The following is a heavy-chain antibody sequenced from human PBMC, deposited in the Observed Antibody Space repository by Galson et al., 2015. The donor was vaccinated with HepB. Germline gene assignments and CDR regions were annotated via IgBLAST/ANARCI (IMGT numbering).Heavy chain of an antibody. CDR3: AREILGYCSSTSCYRRAEVGGAFDAFDI. D-gene: IGHD2-2*02. J-gene: IGHJ3*02. V-gene: IGHV6-1*01. CDR1: GDSVSSNSAA. Sequence: CAISGDSVSSNSAAWNWIRQSPSRGLEWLVRTYYRSKWYNDYAVSVKSRITINPDTSKNQFSLQLNSVTPEDTAVYYCAREILGYCSSTSCYRRAEVGGAFDAFDIWGQGTMVTVSS. CDR2: TYYRSKWYN.